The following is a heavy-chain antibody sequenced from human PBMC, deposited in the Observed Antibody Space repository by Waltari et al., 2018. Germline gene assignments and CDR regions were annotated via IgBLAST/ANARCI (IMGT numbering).Heavy chain of an antibody. Sequence: EVQLVESGGGLGQPGRSLRLSCAASGFTFDDYAMHWVRQAPGKGLEWVSGISWNSISIGDADSVKGRFTISRDNAKNSLYLQMNSLRTEDTALYYCAKDRAVSSSRRVRDAFDIWGQGTLVTVSS. CDR1: GFTFDDYA. V-gene: IGHV3-9*01. D-gene: IGHD6-13*01. CDR3: AKDRAVSSSRRVRDAFDI. J-gene: IGHJ3*02. CDR2: ISWNSISI.